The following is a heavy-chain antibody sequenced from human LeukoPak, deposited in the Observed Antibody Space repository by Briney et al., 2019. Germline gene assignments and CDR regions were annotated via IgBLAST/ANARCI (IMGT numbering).Heavy chain of an antibody. V-gene: IGHV1-2*02. CDR3: ARNGGYCSGGSCYSALDY. Sequence: GASVKVSCKASGYTFTGYYMHWVRQAPRQGLEWMGWINPNSGGTNYAQKFQGRVTMTRDTSISTAYMELSRLRSDDTAVYYCARNGGYCSGGSCYSALDYWGQGTLVTVSS. J-gene: IGHJ4*02. CDR2: INPNSGGT. D-gene: IGHD2-15*01. CDR1: GYTFTGYY.